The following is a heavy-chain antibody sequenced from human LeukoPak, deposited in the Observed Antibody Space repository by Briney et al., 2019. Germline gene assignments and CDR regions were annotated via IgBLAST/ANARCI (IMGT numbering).Heavy chain of an antibody. CDR3: ARGTVTTLVSWFDP. D-gene: IGHD4-11*01. V-gene: IGHV3-30-3*01. CDR2: ISYDGSNK. CDR1: GFSLSSYG. Sequence: GGSLRLSCAASGFSLSSYGMHWVRQAPGKGLEWVAFISYDGSNKYYADSVRGRFTISRDNSKNTLYLQMNSLRAEDTAVYYCARGTVTTLVSWFDPWGQGTLVTVSS. J-gene: IGHJ5*02.